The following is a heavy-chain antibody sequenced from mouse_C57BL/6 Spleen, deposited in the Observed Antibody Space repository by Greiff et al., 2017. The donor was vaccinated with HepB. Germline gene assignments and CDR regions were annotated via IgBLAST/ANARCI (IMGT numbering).Heavy chain of an antibody. V-gene: IGHV1-55*01. J-gene: IGHJ4*01. CDR2: IYPGSGST. Sequence: QVHVKQPGAELVKPGASVKMSCKASGYTFTSYWITWVQQRPGQGLEWIGDIYPGSGSTNYNEKFKSKATLTVDTSSSTAYMQLSSLTSEDSAVYYCSRGGITTVVANPMDYWGQGTSVTVSS. CDR1: GYTFTSYW. D-gene: IGHD1-1*01. CDR3: SRGGITTVVANPMDY.